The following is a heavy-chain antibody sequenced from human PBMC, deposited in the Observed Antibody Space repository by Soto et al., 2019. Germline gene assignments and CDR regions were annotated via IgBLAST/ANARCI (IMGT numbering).Heavy chain of an antibody. CDR1: GGSISSYY. CDR3: ARGTAGPRGAFDI. J-gene: IGHJ3*02. V-gene: IGHV4-59*01. Sequence: SETLSLTCTVSGGSISSYYWSWIRQPPGKGLEWIGYIYYSGSTNYNPSLKSRVTISVDTSKNQFSLKLSSVTAADTAVYYCARGTAGPRGAFDIWGQGTKVTVSS. CDR2: IYYSGST. D-gene: IGHD2-21*02.